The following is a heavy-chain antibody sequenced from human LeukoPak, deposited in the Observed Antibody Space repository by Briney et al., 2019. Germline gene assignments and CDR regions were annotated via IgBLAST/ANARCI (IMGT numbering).Heavy chain of an antibody. Sequence: GGSLRLSWAASGLTVNNNYMNWVRQAPGKGLEWVSALYIGGNTYYADSVRGRFTISRDNSKNTLYLQMNSLRAEDTAIYYCMTAAGYNFGQYWGQGTLVTVSS. CDR3: MTAAGYNFGQY. D-gene: IGHD5-18*01. V-gene: IGHV3-53*01. CDR2: LYIGGNT. CDR1: GLTVNNNY. J-gene: IGHJ4*02.